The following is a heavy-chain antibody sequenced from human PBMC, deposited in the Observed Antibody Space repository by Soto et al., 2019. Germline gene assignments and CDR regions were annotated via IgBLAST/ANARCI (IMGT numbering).Heavy chain of an antibody. V-gene: IGHV3-21*06. CDR2: ISSGSTYI. CDR3: ARDRTNGLYSNDDFEI. D-gene: IGHD4-4*01. J-gene: IGHJ3*02. CDR1: GFTFNIYT. Sequence: PGGSLRLSCAASGFTFNIYTMNWVRQAPGKGLEWVSSISSGSTYISYADSVKGRFIISRDNAKNSLYLQMISLGVEDTAVYYCARDRTNGLYSNDDFEIWYQETMLTVS.